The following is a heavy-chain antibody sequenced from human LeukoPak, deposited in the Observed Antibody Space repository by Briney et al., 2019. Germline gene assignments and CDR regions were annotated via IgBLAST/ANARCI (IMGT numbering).Heavy chain of an antibody. D-gene: IGHD6-13*01. V-gene: IGHV4-59*01. Sequence: RSETLSLTCTVSGGSISSYYWSWIRQPPGKGLEWIGYIYYSGSTNYNPSLKSRVTISVDTPKNQFSLKLSSVTAADTAVYYCARVRGYSSSWNLYYYYYYMDVWGKGTTVTISS. CDR1: GGSISSYY. CDR3: ARVRGYSSSWNLYYYYYYMDV. J-gene: IGHJ6*03. CDR2: IYYSGST.